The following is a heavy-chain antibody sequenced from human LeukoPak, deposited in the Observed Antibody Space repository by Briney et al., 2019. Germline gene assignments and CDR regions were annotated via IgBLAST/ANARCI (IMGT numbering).Heavy chain of an antibody. Sequence: SVKVSCKASGGTFSSYAISWVRQAPGQGLEWMGRIIPILGIANYAQKFQGRVTITADKSTSTAYMELSSVRSEDTAVYYCASSYCSGGSCFPVDYWGQGTLVTVSS. CDR3: ASSYCSGGSCFPVDY. CDR2: IIPILGIA. D-gene: IGHD2-15*01. J-gene: IGHJ4*02. V-gene: IGHV1-69*04. CDR1: GGTFSSYA.